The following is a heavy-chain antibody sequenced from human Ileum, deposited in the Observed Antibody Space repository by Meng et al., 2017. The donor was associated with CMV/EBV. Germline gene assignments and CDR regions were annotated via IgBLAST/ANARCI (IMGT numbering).Heavy chain of an antibody. Sequence: GGSLRLSCTVSGFSFDSYTMGWVCQAPGRGLEWVSSISSGGGMTSYADSVKGRFSISRDNPKDTLFLQMDSLRAEDTALYYCAKEIVKGAFDHWGQGTMVTVSS. D-gene: IGHD3-16*02. J-gene: IGHJ3*01. CDR2: ISSGGGMT. V-gene: IGHV3-23*01. CDR1: GFSFDSYT. CDR3: AKEIVKGAFDH.